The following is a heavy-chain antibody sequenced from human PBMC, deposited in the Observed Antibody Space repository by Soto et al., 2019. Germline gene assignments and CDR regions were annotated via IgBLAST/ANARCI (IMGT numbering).Heavy chain of an antibody. CDR1: GFTFSSYE. D-gene: IGHD3-22*01. Sequence: GGSLRLSCAASGFTFSSYEMNWVRQAPGKGLEWVSYISSSGSTIYYADSVKGRFTISRDNAKNSLYLQMNSLRAEDTAVYYCARAQYYYDSSGYYYVFDYWGQGTLVTVSS. CDR2: ISSSGSTI. CDR3: ARAQYYYDSSGYYYVFDY. V-gene: IGHV3-48*03. J-gene: IGHJ4*02.